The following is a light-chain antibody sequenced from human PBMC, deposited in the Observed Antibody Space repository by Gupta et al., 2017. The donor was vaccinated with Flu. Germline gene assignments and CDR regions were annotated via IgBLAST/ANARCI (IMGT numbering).Light chain of an antibody. CDR3: MHWLQTPWT. CDR2: LDS. CDR1: QSRRNYKGYNH. Sequence: DIVMTQSPVSLPVTPGEPASICCRSRQSRRNYKGYNHLDWYLQKPWQSPQLLINLDSKRAYGVPDRFSDSGSGADFTLKISRAEAEDVGVYYCMHWLQTPWTFGQGTKVEVK. V-gene: IGKV2-28*01. J-gene: IGKJ1*01.